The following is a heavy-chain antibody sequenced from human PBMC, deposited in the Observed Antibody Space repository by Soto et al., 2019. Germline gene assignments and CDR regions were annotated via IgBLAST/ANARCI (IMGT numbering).Heavy chain of an antibody. V-gene: IGHV1-69*13. CDR2: IIPIFGTA. Sequence: ASVKVSCKASGGTFSSYAISWVRQAPGQGLEWMGGIIPIFGTANYAQKFQGRVTITADESTSTAYMELSSLRSEDTAVYYCARSYCSGGSCSKPKYYFDYWGQGTLVTVSS. CDR1: GGTFSSYA. J-gene: IGHJ4*02. D-gene: IGHD2-15*01. CDR3: ARSYCSGGSCSKPKYYFDY.